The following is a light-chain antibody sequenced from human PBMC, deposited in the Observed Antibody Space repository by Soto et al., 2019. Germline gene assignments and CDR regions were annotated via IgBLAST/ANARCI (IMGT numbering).Light chain of an antibody. CDR2: DVS. CDR3: CSYAGNYILV. CDR1: SSDVGGYNY. J-gene: IGLJ2*01. V-gene: IGLV2-11*01. Sequence: QSALTQPRSVSGSPGQSVTISCTGTSSDVGGYNYVSWYQQHPGKAPKLMIYDVSKRPSGVPDRFSGSKSGNTASLTISGLQAEDEAEYSCCSYAGNYILVLGGGTKLTVL.